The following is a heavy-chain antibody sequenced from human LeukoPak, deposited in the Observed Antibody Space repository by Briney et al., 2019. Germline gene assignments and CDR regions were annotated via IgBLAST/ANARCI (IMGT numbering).Heavy chain of an antibody. CDR2: ISSSGSTI. CDR1: GFTFSSYE. J-gene: IGHJ4*02. CDR3: ARDLGAHYSSTY. Sequence: TGGSLRLSCAASGFTFSSYEMNWVRQAPGKGLEWVSYISSSGSTIYYADSVKGRFTISRDNAKNSLYLHMNSLRAEDTAVYYCARDLGAHYSSTYWGQGTLVTVS. D-gene: IGHD6-19*01. V-gene: IGHV3-48*03.